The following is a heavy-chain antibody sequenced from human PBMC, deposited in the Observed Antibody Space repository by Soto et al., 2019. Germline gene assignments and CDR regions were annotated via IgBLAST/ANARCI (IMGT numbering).Heavy chain of an antibody. D-gene: IGHD6-13*01. CDR3: ARGPHSSSWNYYYYMDV. CDR2: ISSSSSYI. V-gene: IGHV3-21*01. Sequence: EVQLVESGGGLVKPVGSLRLSCAASGFTFSSYSMNWVRQAPGKVLEWVSSISSSSSYIYYADSVKGRFTISRDNANNSLYLQMNSLRAEDTAVYYCARGPHSSSWNYYYYMDVLGNGVTFTVSS. J-gene: IGHJ6*03. CDR1: GFTFSSYS.